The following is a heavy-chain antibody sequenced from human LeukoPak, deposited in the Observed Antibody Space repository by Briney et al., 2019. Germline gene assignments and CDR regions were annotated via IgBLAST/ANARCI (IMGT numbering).Heavy chain of an antibody. D-gene: IGHD2-2*02. CDR2: MNPNSGNT. CDR1: GYTFTSYG. V-gene: IGHV1-8*02. Sequence: ASVKVSCKASGYTFTSYGISWVRQATGQGLEWMGWMNPNSGNTGYAQKFQGRVTMTRNTSISTAYMELSSLRSEDTAVYYCARAGGYCSSTSCYMGRGMDVWGQGTTVTVSS. CDR3: ARAGGYCSSTSCYMGRGMDV. J-gene: IGHJ6*02.